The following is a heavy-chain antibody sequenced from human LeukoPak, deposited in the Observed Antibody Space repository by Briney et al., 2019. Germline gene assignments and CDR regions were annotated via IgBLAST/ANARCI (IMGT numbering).Heavy chain of an antibody. CDR1: GYTFASYD. D-gene: IGHD2-2*01. V-gene: IGHV1-8*01. CDR3: ARYCSSTSCYPFP. J-gene: IGHJ5*02. Sequence: GASVKVSCKASGYTFASYDINWVRQGTGQGLKWMGWMNPNSGNTGYAQKFQGRVTMTRNTSISTAYMQLSSLRSEDTAVYYCARYCSSTSCYPFPWGQGTLVTVSS. CDR2: MNPNSGNT.